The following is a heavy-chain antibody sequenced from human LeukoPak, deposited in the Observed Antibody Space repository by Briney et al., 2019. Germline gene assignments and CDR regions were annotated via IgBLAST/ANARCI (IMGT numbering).Heavy chain of an antibody. CDR3: ARRSIIRYCSSTSCYQYYYYYGMDV. CDR2: TNHSGST. D-gene: IGHD2-2*01. Sequence: SETLSLTCAVYGGSFSGYYWSWIRQPPGKGLEWIGETNHSGSTNYNPSLKSRVTISVDTSKNQFSLKLSSVTAADTAVYYCARRSIIRYCSSTSCYQYYYYYGMDVWGQGTTVTVSS. J-gene: IGHJ6*02. V-gene: IGHV4-34*01. CDR1: GGSFSGYY.